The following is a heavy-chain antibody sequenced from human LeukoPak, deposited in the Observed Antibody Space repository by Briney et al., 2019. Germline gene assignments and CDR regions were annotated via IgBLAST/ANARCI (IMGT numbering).Heavy chain of an antibody. Sequence: GGSLRLSCAASGFTFSSYAMSWVRQAPGKGLEWITYISESGASTYHADSVKGRFTISRDNAENSVYLQMNSLRDEDTAVYYCARLTGSSVDYWGQGTLVTVSS. CDR1: GFTFSSYA. CDR2: ISESGAST. V-gene: IGHV3-23*01. CDR3: ARLTGSSVDY. D-gene: IGHD6-6*01. J-gene: IGHJ4*02.